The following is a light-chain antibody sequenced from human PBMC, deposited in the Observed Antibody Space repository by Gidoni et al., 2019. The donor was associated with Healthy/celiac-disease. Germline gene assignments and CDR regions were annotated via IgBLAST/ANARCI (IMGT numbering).Light chain of an antibody. J-gene: IGKJ4*01. CDR1: QSVSSK. Sequence: EIVMTQSPATLSVSPGERATLSCRASQSVSSKLAWYQQKRGQAPRLLIYGASTRATGIPARFSGSGSGTEFTLTISSLQSEDFAVYYCQQYNNWPPLTFXGXTKVEIK. CDR2: GAS. V-gene: IGKV3-15*01. CDR3: QQYNNWPPLT.